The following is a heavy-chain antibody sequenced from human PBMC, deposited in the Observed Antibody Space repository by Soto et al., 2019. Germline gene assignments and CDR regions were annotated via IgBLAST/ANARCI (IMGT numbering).Heavy chain of an antibody. V-gene: IGHV1-18*01. CDR2: ISAYNGNT. Sequence: GASVKVSCKASGYTFTSYGISWVRQAPGQGLEWMGWISAYNGNTNYAQKLQSRVTMTTDTSTSTAYMELRSLRSDDTAVYYCARDTFSPKYSSGWYSWDFDLWGRGTLVTVSS. J-gene: IGHJ2*01. CDR1: GYTFTSYG. CDR3: ARDTFSPKYSSGWYSWDFDL. D-gene: IGHD6-19*01.